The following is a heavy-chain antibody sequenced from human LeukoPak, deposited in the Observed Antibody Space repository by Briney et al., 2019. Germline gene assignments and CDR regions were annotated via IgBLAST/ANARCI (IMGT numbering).Heavy chain of an antibody. Sequence: SETLSLTCSVSGGSISSSTYYWGWIRQPPGKGLEWIGSIYYSGSTSYNPSLKSRVTISVDTSKNQFSLKLSSVTAADTAVYYCARQYCTSTICLVFFYQWGQGTLVTVSS. D-gene: IGHD2-2*01. J-gene: IGHJ4*02. CDR2: IYYSGST. CDR1: GGSISSSTYY. CDR3: ARQYCTSTICLVFFYQ. V-gene: IGHV4-39*01.